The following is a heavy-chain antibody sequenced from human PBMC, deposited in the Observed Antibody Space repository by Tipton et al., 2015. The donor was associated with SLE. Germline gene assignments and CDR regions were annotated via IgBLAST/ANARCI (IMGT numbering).Heavy chain of an antibody. J-gene: IGHJ4*02. CDR2: IYTSGST. Sequence: TLSLTCTVSGGSISSYYWSWIRQPPGKGLEWIGYIYTSGSTNYNPSLKSRVTISVDTSKNQFSLKLSSVTAADTAVYYCARGAGYGTDYWGQGTLVTVSS. D-gene: IGHD5-18*01. CDR3: ARGAGYGTDY. V-gene: IGHV4-4*08. CDR1: GGSISSYY.